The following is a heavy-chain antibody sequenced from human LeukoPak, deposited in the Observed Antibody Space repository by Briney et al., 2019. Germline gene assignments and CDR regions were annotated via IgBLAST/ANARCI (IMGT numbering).Heavy chain of an antibody. CDR2: IYYSGST. J-gene: IGHJ4*02. Sequence: SETLSLTCTVSGGSISSGGYYWSWIRQHPGKGLEWIGYIYYSGSTYYNPSLKSRVTISVDTSKNQFSLKLSSVTAADTAVYYCARGPDYYGSGSSQDYWGQGTLVTVSS. CDR1: GGSISSGGYY. D-gene: IGHD3-10*01. CDR3: ARGPDYYGSGSSQDY. V-gene: IGHV4-31*03.